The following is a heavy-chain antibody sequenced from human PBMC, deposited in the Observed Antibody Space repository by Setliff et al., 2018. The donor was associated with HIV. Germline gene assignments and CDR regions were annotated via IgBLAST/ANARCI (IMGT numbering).Heavy chain of an antibody. CDR1: GGTFSTHA. CDR3: ASQDYGSASYYVSHKNQYVDA. D-gene: IGHD3-10*01. J-gene: IGHJ6*04. Sequence: GASVKVSCKASGGTFSTHAIHWVRQAPGQGLEWMGRIIPLFGTSDYAQSFQGRVTISADKSTGTASMELTSLRSEDSAVYYCASQDYGSASYYVSHKNQYVDAWSKGTTVTVSS. V-gene: IGHV1-69*06. CDR2: IIPLFGTS.